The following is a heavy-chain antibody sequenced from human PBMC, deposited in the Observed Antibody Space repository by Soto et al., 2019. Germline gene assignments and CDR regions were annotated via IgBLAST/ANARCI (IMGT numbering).Heavy chain of an antibody. CDR3: ARLVYDSSGYRPG. Sequence: SQTLSLTCAISGDSVSTNSSTWNWIRQSPSGGLEWLGRTYYRSKWYNDYAVSVRSRITINPDTSKNQVSLQLNSVTPEDTAVYYCARLVYDSSGYRPGWGQGTLVTVSS. D-gene: IGHD3-22*01. CDR1: GDSVSTNSST. V-gene: IGHV6-1*01. CDR2: TYYRSKWYN. J-gene: IGHJ4*02.